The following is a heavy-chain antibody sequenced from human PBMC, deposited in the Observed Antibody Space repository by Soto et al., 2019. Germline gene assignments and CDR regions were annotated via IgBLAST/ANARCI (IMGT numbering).Heavy chain of an antibody. V-gene: IGHV4-59*01. CDR1: GGSISSYY. D-gene: IGHD4-17*01. J-gene: IGHJ4*02. CDR2: IYYSGST. Sequence: PSETLSLTWSVSGGSISSYYWSWIRQPPGKGLEWIGYIYYSGSTNYNPSLKSRVTMSLDTSKNQFSLKLSSVTPADTAVYYCARRYGPSFDYWGQGTLVTVSS. CDR3: ARRYGPSFDY.